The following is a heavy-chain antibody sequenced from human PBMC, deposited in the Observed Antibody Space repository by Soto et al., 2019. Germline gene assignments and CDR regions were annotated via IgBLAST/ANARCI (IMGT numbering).Heavy chain of an antibody. CDR3: RKGGGGGAVVPDY. CDR1: GFSFSSYG. Sequence: QVQLVESGGGVVQPGRSLRLSCAASGFSFSSYGIHWVRQAPGKGLEWVAVIWYDGSNEYYADSVKGRFSISRDNSKRQVFLEKDSRRAGDTAVFSWRKGGGGGAVVPDYWGQGTLVTVSS. V-gene: IGHV3-33*06. CDR2: IWYDGSNE. J-gene: IGHJ4*02. D-gene: IGHD2-21*01.